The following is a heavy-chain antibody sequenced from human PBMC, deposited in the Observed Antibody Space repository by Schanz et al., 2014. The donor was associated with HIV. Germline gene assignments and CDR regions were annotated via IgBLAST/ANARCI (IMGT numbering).Heavy chain of an antibody. CDR2: ISSSSNTK. CDR1: GFMFSTYS. D-gene: IGHD4-4*01. Sequence: EVQLVESGGGLVQPRGSLRLSCAASGFMFSTYSMHWVRQAPGKGLEWISSISSSSNTKNYADSVKGRFTISRDNAKNSLYLQMKGLRDEDTALYFCANDTELTTITGYFDSWGQGTLVTVSS. J-gene: IGHJ4*02. CDR3: ANDTELTTITGYFDS. V-gene: IGHV3-48*02.